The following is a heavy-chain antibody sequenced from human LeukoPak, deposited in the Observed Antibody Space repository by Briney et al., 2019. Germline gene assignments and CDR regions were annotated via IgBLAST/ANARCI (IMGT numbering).Heavy chain of an antibody. D-gene: IGHD6-19*01. CDR2: IYPGDSAT. Sequence: GESLKISCKGSGYSFTNYLIGWVRQMPGKGLEWVGIIYPGDSATRYSPSFQGQVTISADKSIDTAYLQWSSLKASDTAIYYCARQGGQWLVQGAFDIWGQGTMVTVSS. V-gene: IGHV5-51*01. J-gene: IGHJ3*02. CDR1: GYSFTNYL. CDR3: ARQGGQWLVQGAFDI.